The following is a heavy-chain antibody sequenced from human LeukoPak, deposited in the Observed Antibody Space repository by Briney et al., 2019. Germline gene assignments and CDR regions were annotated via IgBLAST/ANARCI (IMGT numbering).Heavy chain of an antibody. Sequence: PGGSLRLSCAASGFTFSSYSMNWVRQAPGKGLGWVSSISSSSSYIYYADSVKGRFTISRDNAKNSLYLQMNSLRAEDTAVYYCARDGTNYDILTGYFYWGQGTLVTVSS. CDR3: ARDGTNYDILTGYFY. J-gene: IGHJ4*02. CDR1: GFTFSSYS. V-gene: IGHV3-21*01. CDR2: ISSSSSYI. D-gene: IGHD3-9*01.